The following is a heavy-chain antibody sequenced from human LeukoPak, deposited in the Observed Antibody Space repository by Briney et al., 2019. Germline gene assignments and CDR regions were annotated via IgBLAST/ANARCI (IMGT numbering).Heavy chain of an antibody. J-gene: IGHJ5*01. D-gene: IGHD6-19*01. Sequence: SVKVSCKASGYTFTSYGISWVRQAPGQGLEWMGRIIPILAISNFAQKFQGRVTITADKSTSTAYMELSSLKSEDTAVYFCARDPSGYNSGWYWFDSWGQGTLVTVSS. V-gene: IGHV1-69*04. CDR1: GYTFTSYG. CDR2: IIPILAIS. CDR3: ARDPSGYNSGWYWFDS.